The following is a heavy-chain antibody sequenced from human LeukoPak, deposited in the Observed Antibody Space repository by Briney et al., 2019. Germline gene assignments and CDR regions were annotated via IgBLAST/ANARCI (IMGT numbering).Heavy chain of an antibody. CDR1: GASISSFH. CDR2: ISYSGST. D-gene: IGHD4-17*01. Sequence: SETLSLTCSVSGASISSFHWSWIRQPPGKGLEWIGYISYSGSTNCNPSLKSRFTMSVDTSKSQFSLKLSSVTAADTAIYYCARGVDYGDRIFDYWGQGTLVTVSS. CDR3: ARGVDYGDRIFDY. J-gene: IGHJ4*02. V-gene: IGHV4-59*01.